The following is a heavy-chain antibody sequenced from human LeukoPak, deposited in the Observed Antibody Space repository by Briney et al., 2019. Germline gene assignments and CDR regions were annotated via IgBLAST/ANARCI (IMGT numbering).Heavy chain of an antibody. CDR3: ARAPNCGGDCDY. D-gene: IGHD2-21*01. Sequence: SVKVSCKASGGTFSSYAISWVRQAPGQGLEWMGGIIPIFGTANYAQKFQSRVTITADESTSTAYMELSSLRSEDTAVYYCARAPNCGGDCDYWGQGTLVTVSS. J-gene: IGHJ4*02. CDR1: GGTFSSYA. CDR2: IIPIFGTA. V-gene: IGHV1-69*13.